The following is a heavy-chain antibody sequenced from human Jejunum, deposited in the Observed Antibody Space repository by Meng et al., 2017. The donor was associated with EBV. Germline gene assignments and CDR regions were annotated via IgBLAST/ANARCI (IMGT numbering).Heavy chain of an antibody. CDR2: TNEDGRIT. V-gene: IGHV3-74*01. J-gene: IGHJ4*02. D-gene: IGHD6-25*01. CDR1: GFTFSSYW. CDR3: SRDLAGSDDD. Sequence: VQLVEAGGALVKPGGSLSLSCAASGFTFSSYWMDWVRQAPGQGLVWVSRTNEDGRITNYADSVKGRFTISRDNTKNTLYLQMNSLRAEDTAVYFCSRDLAGSDDDWGQGTLVTVSS.